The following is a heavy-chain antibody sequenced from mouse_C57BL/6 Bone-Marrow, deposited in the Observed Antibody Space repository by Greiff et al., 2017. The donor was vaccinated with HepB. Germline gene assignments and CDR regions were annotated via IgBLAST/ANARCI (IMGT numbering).Heavy chain of an antibody. V-gene: IGHV5-2*01. CDR2: INSDGGST. J-gene: IGHJ1*03. Sequence: EVQLQESGGGLVQPGESLKLSCESNEYEFPSHDMSWVRKTPEKRLELVAAINSDGGSTYYPDTMERRFIISRDNTKKTLYLQMSSLRSEDTALYYCARHGYYGSEWTYWYFDVWGTGTTVTVSS. CDR1: EYEFPSHD. D-gene: IGHD1-1*01. CDR3: ARHGYYGSEWTYWYFDV.